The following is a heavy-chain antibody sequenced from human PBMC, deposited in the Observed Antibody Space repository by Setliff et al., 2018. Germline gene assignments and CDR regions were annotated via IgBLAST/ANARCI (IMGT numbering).Heavy chain of an antibody. Sequence: SETLSLTCAVSGVSINSLSWWSWVRQSPGKGLEWIGEISPVGSTNYNPSLRSRVTMSLDASKNRFSLNLTSVTAADTAVYFCATSGFCSSGSCYSCDGWGQGALVTVS. CDR3: ATSGFCSSGSCYSCDG. V-gene: IGHV4-4*02. CDR1: GVSINSLSW. J-gene: IGHJ4*02. CDR2: ISPVGST. D-gene: IGHD2-15*01.